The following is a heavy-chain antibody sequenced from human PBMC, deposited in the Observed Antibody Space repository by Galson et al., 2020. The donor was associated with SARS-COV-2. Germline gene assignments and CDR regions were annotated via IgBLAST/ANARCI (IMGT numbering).Heavy chain of an antibody. J-gene: IGHJ6*03. CDR1: GYIFTTFW. D-gene: IGHD6-13*01. CDR2: IDPSDAYT. V-gene: IGHV5-10-1*01. CDR3: ARLDNSRDYHSPTYFYMDV. Sequence: HGESLKISCKGSGYIFTTFWISWVRQMPGKGLEWMGTIDPSDAYTNYSPSFQGHVTISADKSISTAYLQWSSLKASETAMYYCARLDNSRDYHSPTYFYMDVWGKGNTVTVSS.